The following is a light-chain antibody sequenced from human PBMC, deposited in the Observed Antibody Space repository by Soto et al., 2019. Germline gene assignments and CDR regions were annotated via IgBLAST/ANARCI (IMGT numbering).Light chain of an antibody. CDR2: EAS. J-gene: IGKJ1*01. V-gene: IGKV3-20*01. CDR3: QQYGSSPRT. CDR1: QSVSSSY. Sequence: DILLTQSPCTLSSSPGERATLTCRASQSVSSSYLAWYQQKPGQAPRLLIYEASSMATGIPDRFSGSGSGTDFTLTISRLEPEDFAVYYCQQYGSSPRTFGEGTKVDIK.